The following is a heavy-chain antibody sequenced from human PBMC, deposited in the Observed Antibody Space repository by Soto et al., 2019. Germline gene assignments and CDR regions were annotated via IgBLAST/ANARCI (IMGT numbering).Heavy chain of an antibody. Sequence: GASLKISCQGSGYSFTSYWISWVRQMPGKGLEWMGRIDPSDSYTNYSPSFQGHVTISADKSISTAYLQWSSLKASDTAMYYCARQNRAEYYYYGMDVWGQGTTVTVSS. CDR1: GYSFTSYW. J-gene: IGHJ6*02. CDR3: ARQNRAEYYYYGMDV. V-gene: IGHV5-10-1*01. CDR2: IDPSDSYT.